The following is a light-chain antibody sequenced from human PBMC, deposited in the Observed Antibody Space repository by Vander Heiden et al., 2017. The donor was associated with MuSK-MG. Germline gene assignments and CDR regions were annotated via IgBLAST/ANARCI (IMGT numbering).Light chain of an antibody. Sequence: DIVLTQSPDSLAVSLGELSTISCKSSQSVFYSFNNKNYLAWYQQKPGQPPKLLIYWASMRESAVPDPFSGSGSGTDFTLTISRLQAEDVTVYYCHQDFDTPYTFGQGTKLDIK. CDR3: HQDFDTPYT. CDR2: WAS. CDR1: QSVFYSFNNKNY. V-gene: IGKV4-1*01. J-gene: IGKJ2*01.